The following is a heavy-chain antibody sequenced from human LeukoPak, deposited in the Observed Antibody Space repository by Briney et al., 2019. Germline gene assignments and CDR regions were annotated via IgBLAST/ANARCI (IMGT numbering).Heavy chain of an antibody. CDR3: ARPSINDYGDFGY. D-gene: IGHD4-17*01. CDR2: IWYDGSNK. CDR1: GFTFSSYG. Sequence: PGRSLRLSCAASGFTFSSYGMHWVRQAPGKGLEWVAVIWYDGSNKYYADSVKGRFTISRDNSKNTLYLQMNSLRAEDTAVYYCARPSINDYGDFGYWGQGTLVTVSS. J-gene: IGHJ4*02. V-gene: IGHV3-33*01.